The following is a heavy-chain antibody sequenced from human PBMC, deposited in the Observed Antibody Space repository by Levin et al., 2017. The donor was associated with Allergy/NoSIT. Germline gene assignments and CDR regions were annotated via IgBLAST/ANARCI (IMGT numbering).Heavy chain of an antibody. CDR1: GDSIISKTYW. Sequence: SETLSLTCTVSGDSIISKTYWWGWLRQPPGKGLEWIGSIFYSGSTFYSPSLKSRVAMSVDTSKNQFSLKLRSVTAADTAFYYCASQVGGYCSSITCLPYHPNFDYWGRGTLVTVSS. D-gene: IGHD2-2*01. V-gene: IGHV4-39*01. J-gene: IGHJ4*02. CDR3: ASQVGGYCSSITCLPYHPNFDY. CDR2: IFYSGST.